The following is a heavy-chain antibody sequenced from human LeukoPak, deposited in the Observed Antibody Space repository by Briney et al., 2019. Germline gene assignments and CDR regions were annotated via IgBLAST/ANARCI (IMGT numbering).Heavy chain of an antibody. CDR1: CGGFINNY. CDR3: AASEGYYDGSGKVAT. J-gene: IGHJ4*02. D-gene: IGHD3-22*01. CDR2: IDPSDSYT. V-gene: IGHV5-10-1*01. Sequence: GESLKISSSSVCGGFINNYISRLLQMPGKGLEWMGRIDPSDSYTNYSPSFQGHVTISADKSISTAYLQWRSLKASDTTMYYYAASEGYYDGSGKVATWGQGTLVTVSS.